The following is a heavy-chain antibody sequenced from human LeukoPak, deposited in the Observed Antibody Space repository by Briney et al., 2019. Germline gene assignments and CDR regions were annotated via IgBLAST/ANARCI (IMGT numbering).Heavy chain of an antibody. Sequence: SETLSLTCAVYGGSFSGYYWSWIRQPPGKGLEGIGEINHSGSTNYNPSLKSRVTISVDTSKNQFSLKLSSVTAADTAVYYCAKSLYGSGSYYNWFDPWGQGTLVTVSS. J-gene: IGHJ5*02. V-gene: IGHV4-34*01. CDR2: INHSGST. CDR1: GGSFSGYY. D-gene: IGHD3-10*01. CDR3: AKSLYGSGSYYNWFDP.